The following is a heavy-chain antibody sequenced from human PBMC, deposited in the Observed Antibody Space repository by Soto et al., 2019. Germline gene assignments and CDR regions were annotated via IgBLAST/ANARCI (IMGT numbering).Heavy chain of an antibody. Sequence: ASVKVSCKASGGTFSSYAISWVRQAPGQGLEWMGGIIPVFGTANYAQKFQGRVTITADESTSTAYMELSSLRSEDTAVYYCARDLIVVNRYYYGMDVWGQGTTVTVSS. CDR1: GGTFSSYA. D-gene: IGHD2-15*01. CDR3: ARDLIVVNRYYYGMDV. V-gene: IGHV1-69*13. J-gene: IGHJ6*02. CDR2: IIPVFGTA.